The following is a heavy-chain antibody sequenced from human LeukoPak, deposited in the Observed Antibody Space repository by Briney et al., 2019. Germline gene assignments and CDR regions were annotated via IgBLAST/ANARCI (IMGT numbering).Heavy chain of an antibody. J-gene: IGHJ4*02. CDR1: GYTFTSYY. CDR3: ARRRGGFGFFDY. D-gene: IGHD5-24*01. Sequence: ASVKVSCKASGYTFTSYYMHWVRQAPGQGLEWMGIINPSGGGTSYAQKLQGRITMTRDTSRSTVYMELSSLRSEDTAVYYCARRRGGFGFFDYWGQGTLVTVSS. V-gene: IGHV1-46*01. CDR2: INPSGGGT.